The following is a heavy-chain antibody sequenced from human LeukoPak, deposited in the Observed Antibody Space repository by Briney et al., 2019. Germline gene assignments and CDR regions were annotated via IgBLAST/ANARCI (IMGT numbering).Heavy chain of an antibody. CDR1: GYTFTSYD. D-gene: IGHD3-22*01. V-gene: IGHV1-8*01. Sequence: ASVKVSCKASGYTFTSYDINWVRQATGQGLEWMGWMNPNSGHTGYAQKFQGRVTMTRNTSITTAYMELSSLRSEDTAVYYRARTHYYDSSGDNWFDPWGQGTLVTVSS. J-gene: IGHJ5*02. CDR3: ARTHYYDSSGDNWFDP. CDR2: MNPNSGHT.